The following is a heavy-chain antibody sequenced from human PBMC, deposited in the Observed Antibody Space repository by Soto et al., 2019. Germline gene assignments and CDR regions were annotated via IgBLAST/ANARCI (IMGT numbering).Heavy chain of an antibody. V-gene: IGHV3-21*01. J-gene: IGHJ4*02. Sequence: PGGSLRLSCAASGFTFSSYSMNWVRQAPGKGLEWVSPISSSSTHTHYADSVKGRFTISRDNAKNSLYLQMNSLRAEDTAVYYCGRDSDPSGWFPIDYWGQGSLVTVSS. CDR2: ISSSSTHT. CDR3: GRDSDPSGWFPIDY. D-gene: IGHD6-19*01. CDR1: GFTFSSYS.